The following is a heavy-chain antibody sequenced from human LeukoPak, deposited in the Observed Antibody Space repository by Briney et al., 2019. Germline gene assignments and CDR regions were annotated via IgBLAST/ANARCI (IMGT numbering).Heavy chain of an antibody. Sequence: ASVRVSCQASGYTFTSYGISWGRPAPGQGLEWMGWISAYNGNTNYSQKLQGRGTMTTDTSTSTAYMELRSLRSDDTAVYYCARDSAGYSSGFLEEGMDVWGKGTTVTVSS. V-gene: IGHV1-18*04. CDR2: ISAYNGNT. CDR3: ARDSAGYSSGFLEEGMDV. D-gene: IGHD6-19*01. J-gene: IGHJ6*04. CDR1: GYTFTSYG.